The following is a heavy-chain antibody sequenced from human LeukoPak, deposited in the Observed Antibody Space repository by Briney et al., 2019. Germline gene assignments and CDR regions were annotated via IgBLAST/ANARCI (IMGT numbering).Heavy chain of an antibody. CDR2: ISGSGDST. Sequence: PGGSLRLSCAASGFTFSSYAMSWVRQAPGKGLEWVSAISGSGDSTYYADSVKGRFTISRDNSKNTLYLQMNSLRAEDTAVYYCAKEVLLWFGELSKSYGMDVWGQGTTVTVSS. CDR1: GFTFSSYA. V-gene: IGHV3-23*01. J-gene: IGHJ6*02. CDR3: AKEVLLWFGELSKSYGMDV. D-gene: IGHD3-10*01.